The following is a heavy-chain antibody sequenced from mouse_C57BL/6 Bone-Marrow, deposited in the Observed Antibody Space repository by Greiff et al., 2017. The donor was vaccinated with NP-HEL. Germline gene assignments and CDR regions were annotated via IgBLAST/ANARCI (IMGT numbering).Heavy chain of an antibody. CDR2: INPSTGGT. Sequence: VQLQQSGPELVKPGASVKISCKASGYSFTGYYMNWVKQSPEKSLEWIGEINPSTGGTTYNQKFKAKATLTVDKSSSTAYMQLKSLTSEDSAVYYCARGGYSNNGGFAYWGQGTLVTVSA. CDR1: GYSFTGYY. D-gene: IGHD2-5*01. CDR3: ARGGYSNNGGFAY. J-gene: IGHJ3*01. V-gene: IGHV1-42*01.